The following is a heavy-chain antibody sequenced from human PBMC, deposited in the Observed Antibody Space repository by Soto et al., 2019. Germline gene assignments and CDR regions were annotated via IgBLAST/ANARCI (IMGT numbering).Heavy chain of an antibody. J-gene: IGHJ5*02. D-gene: IGHD3-3*01. CDR1: GGTFSSYA. CDR2: IIPIFGTA. V-gene: IGHV1-69*13. Sequence: EASVKVSCKASGGTFSSYAISWVRQAPGQRLEWMGGIIPIFGTANYAQKFQGRVTITADESTSTAYMELSSLRSEDTAVYYCAGYYDFWSGYYRVLYNWFDPWGQGTLVTVSS. CDR3: AGYYDFWSGYYRVLYNWFDP.